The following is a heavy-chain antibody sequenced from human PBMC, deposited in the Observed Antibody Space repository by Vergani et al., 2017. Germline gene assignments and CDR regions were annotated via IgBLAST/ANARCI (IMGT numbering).Heavy chain of an antibody. Sequence: QVRLMPSAAEVKKPGSSVKVSCKASGGTFSSYTISWVRQAPGQGLEWMGRIIPIIRLATSAQKFQDIVKITGDTSTNTVYMEMNNLRSEDTAVYYCARVSPGDNSGWEPFDYWGQGTLVTVSS. V-gene: IGHV1-69*09. D-gene: IGHD6-19*01. J-gene: IGHJ4*02. CDR3: ARVSPGDNSGWEPFDY. CDR2: IIPIIRLA. CDR1: GGTFSSYT.